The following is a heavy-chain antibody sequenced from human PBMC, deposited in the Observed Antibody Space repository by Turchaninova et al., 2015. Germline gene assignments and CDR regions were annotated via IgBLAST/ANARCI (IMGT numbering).Heavy chain of an antibody. CDR2: AYQSGLT. D-gene: IGHD2-8*01. V-gene: IGHV4-38-2*01. CDR3: ARHDSRRGKGMCIFDI. CDR1: GYSISSGYY. Sequence: QVQLQESGPGLVKPAETLSLTCVVSGYSISSGYYWGWLRQPPGKGLGWIGSAYQSGLTFHNPSLKSGVTILVDTSNNAFSLKVNYVTAADTAVYYCARHDSRRGKGMCIFDIWGQGTMVTVSS. J-gene: IGHJ3*02.